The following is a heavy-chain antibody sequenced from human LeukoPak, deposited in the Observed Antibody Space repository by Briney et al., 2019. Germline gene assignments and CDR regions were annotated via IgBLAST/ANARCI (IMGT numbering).Heavy chain of an antibody. Sequence: PGGSLRLSCAASGFTFSSYGMHWVRQAPGKGLEWVAVISYEGSNKYYAGSVKGRFTITRDNSKNTLYPQMNSLRAEDTAVYYCAKGKYDFWSGYYPFDYWGQGTLVTV. CDR3: AKGKYDFWSGYYPFDY. J-gene: IGHJ4*02. V-gene: IGHV3-30*18. CDR1: GFTFSSYG. CDR2: ISYEGSNK. D-gene: IGHD3-3*01.